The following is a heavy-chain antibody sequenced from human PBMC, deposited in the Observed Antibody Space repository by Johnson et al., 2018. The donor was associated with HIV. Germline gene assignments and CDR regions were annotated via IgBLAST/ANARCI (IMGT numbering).Heavy chain of an antibody. CDR2: LSYDGSNN. CDR3: VRRFYDSSAFDI. Sequence: QVQLVESGGGVVQPGTSLRLSCAASGFTFSSFAMHWVRQAPGKGLEWMAFLSYDGSNNYFTDSVRGRFTISRDNSKNTLFLQMNSLRAEDTAVYYCVRRFYDSSAFDIWGQGTLVTVSS. D-gene: IGHD3-22*01. V-gene: IGHV3-30-3*01. J-gene: IGHJ3*02. CDR1: GFTFSSFA.